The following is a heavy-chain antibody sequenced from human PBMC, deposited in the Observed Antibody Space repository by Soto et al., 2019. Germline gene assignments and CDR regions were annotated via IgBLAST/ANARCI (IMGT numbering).Heavy chain of an antibody. J-gene: IGHJ6*02. D-gene: IGHD1-20*01. Sequence: QVQLVQSGAEVKKPGSSVMVSCKASGGTFSSYAISWVRQAPGQGLEWMGGIIPIFGTANYAQKFQGRVTITADESTSTAYMELSSLRSEDTAVYYCARGITGTVSYYYGMDVWGQGTTVTVSS. CDR2: IIPIFGTA. CDR1: GGTFSSYA. CDR3: ARGITGTVSYYYGMDV. V-gene: IGHV1-69*12.